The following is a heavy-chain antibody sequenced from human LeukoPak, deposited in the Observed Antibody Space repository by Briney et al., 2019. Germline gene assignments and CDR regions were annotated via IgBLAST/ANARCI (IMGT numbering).Heavy chain of an antibody. CDR1: GYSFTSYW. D-gene: IGHD2-8*01. J-gene: IGHJ4*02. CDR2: IYPGDSDT. Sequence: GESLKISCKGSGYSFTSYWIGWVRQMPGKGLEWMGIIYPGDSDTRYSPSFQGQVTISADKSISTAYLQWSSLKASDTAMHYCARLGGYCTNGVCYTSHNLDYWGQGTLVTVSS. V-gene: IGHV5-51*01. CDR3: ARLGGYCTNGVCYTSHNLDY.